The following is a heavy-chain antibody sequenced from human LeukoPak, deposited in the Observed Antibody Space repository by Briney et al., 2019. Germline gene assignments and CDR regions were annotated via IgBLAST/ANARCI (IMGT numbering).Heavy chain of an antibody. J-gene: IGHJ4*02. CDR1: GGSFSGYY. CDR3: ARFSQYYDSPTHYLDY. CDR2: INHSGST. D-gene: IGHD2/OR15-2a*01. Sequence: PSETLSLTCAVYGGSFSGYYWSWIRQPPGKGLEWIGEINHSGSTNYNPSLKSRVTISVDTSKNQFSLKLSSVTAADTAVYYCARFSQYYDSPTHYLDYWGQGILVTVSS. V-gene: IGHV4-34*01.